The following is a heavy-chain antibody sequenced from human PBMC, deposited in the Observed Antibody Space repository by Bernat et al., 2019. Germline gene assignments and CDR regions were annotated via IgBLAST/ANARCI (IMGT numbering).Heavy chain of an antibody. D-gene: IGHD1-1*01. Sequence: EVQLVESGGGLVQPGGSLRLSCAASGFTFSSYWMSWVRQAPGKGLEWVANIKEDGSEKYYVDYVKGRFTISRDNAKNSVYLQMNSLRAEDTAVYYCTKTSWVLDNWGQGTLVTVSS. V-gene: IGHV3-7*03. CDR1: GFTFSSYW. CDR3: TKTSWVLDN. J-gene: IGHJ4*02. CDR2: IKEDGSEK.